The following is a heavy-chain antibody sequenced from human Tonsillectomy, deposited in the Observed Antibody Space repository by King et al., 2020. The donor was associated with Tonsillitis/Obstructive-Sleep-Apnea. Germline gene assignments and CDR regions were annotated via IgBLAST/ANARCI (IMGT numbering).Heavy chain of an antibody. CDR3: ARESPNAEGDY. V-gene: IGHV1-3*01. D-gene: IGHD2-8*01. Sequence: QLVQSGAEVKKPGASVKLSCKASGYTFRSYAMHWLRQAPGQRPEWMGWINAANGYTEYSQKFQGRVTMTSDPSANTAFMELGSLTTGDTAVYYCARESPNAEGDYWGQGTLVTVSS. J-gene: IGHJ4*02. CDR2: INAANGYT. CDR1: GYTFRSYA.